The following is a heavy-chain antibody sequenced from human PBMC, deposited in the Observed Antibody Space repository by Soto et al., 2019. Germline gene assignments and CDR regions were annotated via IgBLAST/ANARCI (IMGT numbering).Heavy chain of an antibody. Sequence: QMQLQESGPGLVKPSETLSLTCTVSGGSISSYYWSWIRQPPGKGLEWNGYIYYSGSTNYNPSHECRVILSVDTSKNRFSLKLSFVTAADTAVYYCAIHTGVHLSRAFAIWGQGTMVTVSS. CDR3: AIHTGVHLSRAFAI. J-gene: IGHJ3*02. D-gene: IGHD1-1*01. CDR2: IYYSGST. V-gene: IGHV4-59*08. CDR1: GGSISSYY.